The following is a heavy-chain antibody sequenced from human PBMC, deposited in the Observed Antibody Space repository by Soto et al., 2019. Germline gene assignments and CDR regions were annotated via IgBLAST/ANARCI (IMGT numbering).Heavy chain of an antibody. V-gene: IGHV3-30*18. Sequence: QVQLVESGGGVVQPGRSLRLSCAASGFTFSSYGMHWVRQAPGKGLEWVAVISYDGTSKYYADSVKGRFTISRDNSKNMLYLQMNSLRAEATAVYYCAKVGGSRWPPYHYGMDVWGQGTKVTVSS. D-gene: IGHD6-13*01. J-gene: IGHJ6*02. CDR3: AKVGGSRWPPYHYGMDV. CDR1: GFTFSSYG. CDR2: ISYDGTSK.